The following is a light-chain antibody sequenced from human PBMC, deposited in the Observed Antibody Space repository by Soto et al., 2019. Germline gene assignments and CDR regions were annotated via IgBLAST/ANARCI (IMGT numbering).Light chain of an antibody. Sequence: QSVLTQPASVSGSPGQSITISYTGTSSDVGGYNHVSWYQHHPGKAPKLMIYEVSNRPSGVSNRFSGSKSGYTASLTISGLQAEDEADFYCNSHTSSGFRVFGTGTKLTVL. CDR1: SSDVGGYNH. J-gene: IGLJ1*01. V-gene: IGLV2-14*01. CDR3: NSHTSSGFRV. CDR2: EVS.